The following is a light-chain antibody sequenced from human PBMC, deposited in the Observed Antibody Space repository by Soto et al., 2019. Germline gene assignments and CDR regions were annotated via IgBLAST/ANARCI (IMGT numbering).Light chain of an antibody. CDR1: SSDVGTYDL. V-gene: IGLV2-14*02. Sequence: QSALTQPASVSGSPGQSITISCTGTSSDVGTYDLVSWYQHHPGAAPKLMIYEATRRPSGIPDRFSGSKSGTSATLGITGLQTGDEADYYCGTWDSSLSAWVFGGGTKLTVL. J-gene: IGLJ3*02. CDR3: GTWDSSLSAWV. CDR2: EAT.